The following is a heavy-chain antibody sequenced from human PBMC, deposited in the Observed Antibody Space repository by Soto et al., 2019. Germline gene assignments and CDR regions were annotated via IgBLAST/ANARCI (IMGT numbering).Heavy chain of an antibody. CDR1: GFTFSLYA. Sequence: EVQLLESGGGLVQPGGSLRLSCAASGFTFSLYAMTWVRPAPGQGLEWGSVISGSGVNTYYADSVKGRFTVSRDNAKNTLSLEMSSLGVEETAVYYCAISVGGTNYYSARDVWGRGNTVSVSS. V-gene: IGHV3-23*01. D-gene: IGHD2-15*01. CDR2: ISGSGVNT. CDR3: AISVGGTNYYSARDV. J-gene: IGHJ6*02.